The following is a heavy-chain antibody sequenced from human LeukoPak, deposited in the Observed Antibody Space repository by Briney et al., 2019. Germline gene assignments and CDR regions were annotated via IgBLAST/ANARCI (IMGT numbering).Heavy chain of an antibody. CDR2: SSAYNGDG. D-gene: IGHD5-24*01. J-gene: IGHJ6*03. V-gene: IGHV1-18*01. CDR1: GYNFITIA. CDR3: ARGGPWVVATINDYYLDV. Sequence: ASVKVSCKASGYNFITIATSWVRQAPGQGLEWMGWSSAYNGDGNFVHKFQGRVTMTTDTSTNTAYMELRSLRYHDTDVYYCARGGPWVVATINDYYLDVWGKGTTVTVSS.